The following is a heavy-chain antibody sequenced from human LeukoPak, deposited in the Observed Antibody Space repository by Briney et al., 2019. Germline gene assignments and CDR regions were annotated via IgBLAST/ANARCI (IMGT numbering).Heavy chain of an antibody. CDR2: IYYNVRT. CDR1: VDSMSSGVYY. Sequence: SQTLSLTCTVSVDSMSSGVYYWTWIRQPPGKGLERIGYIYYNVRTDYNPSLKSRLTISGDTSKNQFYLKLSSVSAADTAVYYCARYLPRAQEGWFDLWGQGTLVTVSS. J-gene: IGHJ5*02. D-gene: IGHD1-26*01. CDR3: ARYLPRAQEGWFDL. V-gene: IGHV4-30-4*01.